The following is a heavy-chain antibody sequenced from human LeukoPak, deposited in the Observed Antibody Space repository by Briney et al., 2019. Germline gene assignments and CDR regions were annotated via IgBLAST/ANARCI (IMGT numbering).Heavy chain of an antibody. CDR3: AKDTDSVENAFDI. Sequence: PGGSLRLSCAASGFTFSSYAMSWVRQAPGKGLEWVSAISGSGGSTYYADSVKGRFTISRDNSKNTLYLQMNSLRAEDMALYYCAKDTDSVENAFDIWGQGTMVTVSS. D-gene: IGHD4-17*01. CDR2: ISGSGGST. V-gene: IGHV3-23*01. J-gene: IGHJ3*02. CDR1: GFTFSSYA.